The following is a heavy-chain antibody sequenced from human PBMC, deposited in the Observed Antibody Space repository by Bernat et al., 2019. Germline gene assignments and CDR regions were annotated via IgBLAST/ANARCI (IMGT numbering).Heavy chain of an antibody. V-gene: IGHV1-69*01. D-gene: IGHD2-2*01. CDR3: ARGVVVPAAINYYYCMDV. CDR1: GGTFSSYA. J-gene: IGHJ6*03. CDR2: IIPIFGTA. Sequence: QVQLVQSGAEGKKPGSSVKVSCKASGGTFSSYAISWVRQAPGQGLEWMGGIIPIFGTANYAQKFQDRVTITADESTSTAYMELSSLRSEDTAVYYCARGVVVPAAINYYYCMDVWGKGTTVTVSS.